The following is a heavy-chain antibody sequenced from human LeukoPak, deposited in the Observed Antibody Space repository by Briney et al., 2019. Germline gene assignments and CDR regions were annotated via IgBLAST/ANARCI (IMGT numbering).Heavy chain of an antibody. D-gene: IGHD3-9*01. CDR2: ISSSSSYI. V-gene: IGHV3-21*01. CDR3: ARDRYFDWPHAADY. CDR1: GFTFSSYS. J-gene: IGHJ4*02. Sequence: GGSPRLSCAASGFTFSSYSMNWVRQAPGKGLEWVSSISSSSSYIYYADSVKGRFTISRDNAKNSLYLQMNSLRAEDTAVYYCARDRYFDWPHAADYWGQGTLVTVSS.